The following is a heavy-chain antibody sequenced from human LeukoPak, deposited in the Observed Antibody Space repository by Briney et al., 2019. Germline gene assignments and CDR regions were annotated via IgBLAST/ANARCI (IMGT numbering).Heavy chain of an antibody. CDR3: AKDRGSGYSRAFDI. CDR2: ISPSGAST. CDR1: GYTFTSNY. Sequence: ASVKVSCKSFGYTFTSNYMHWVRQAPGQGPEWMGVISPSGASTTYAQTFQGRVTLTRDMSTSTDYLELSSLRSEDTAVYYCAKDRGSGYSRAFDIWGQGTMVTVSS. D-gene: IGHD5-12*01. J-gene: IGHJ3*02. V-gene: IGHV1-46*01.